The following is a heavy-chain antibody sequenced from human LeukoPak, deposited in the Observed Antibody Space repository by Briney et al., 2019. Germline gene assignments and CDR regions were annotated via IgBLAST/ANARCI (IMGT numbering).Heavy chain of an antibody. CDR1: GFTFSSYG. J-gene: IGHJ3*02. CDR2: IRYDGSNK. Sequence: QPGGPLRLSCAASGFTFSSYGMHWVRQAPGKGLEWVAFIRYDGSNKYYADSVKGRFTISRDNSKNTLYLQMNSLRAEDTAVYYCAKDLGELIPFDIWGQGTMVTVSS. CDR3: AKDLGELIPFDI. V-gene: IGHV3-30*02. D-gene: IGHD3-10*01.